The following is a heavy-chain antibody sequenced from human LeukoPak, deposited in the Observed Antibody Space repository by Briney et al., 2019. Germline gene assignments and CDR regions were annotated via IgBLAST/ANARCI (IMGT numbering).Heavy chain of an antibody. Sequence: ASAKVSCKASGYTFSTYGISWVRQAPGQGLEWMGWISGFDSNSKYAQTLQGRVTLTTDTSPSTAYMVLRSLTSDDTAVYYGARYNLYNSGVHYNPFDLWGQGTLVTVSS. V-gene: IGHV1-18*01. CDR3: ARYNLYNSGVHYNPFDL. D-gene: IGHD3-10*01. J-gene: IGHJ4*02. CDR1: GYTFSTYG. CDR2: ISGFDSNS.